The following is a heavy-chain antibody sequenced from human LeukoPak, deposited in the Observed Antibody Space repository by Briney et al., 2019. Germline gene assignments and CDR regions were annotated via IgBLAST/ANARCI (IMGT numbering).Heavy chain of an antibody. D-gene: IGHD4-17*01. V-gene: IGHV4-59*08. CDR2: IYYSGST. Sequence: SSETLSLTCTVSGVSISSYYWSWIRQPPGKGLEWLGYIYYSGSTNYNPSLKSRVTISVDTSKNQFSLKLSSVTAADTAVYYCARRTVTTLIDYWGQGTLVTVSS. CDR1: GVSISSYY. J-gene: IGHJ4*02. CDR3: ARRTVTTLIDY.